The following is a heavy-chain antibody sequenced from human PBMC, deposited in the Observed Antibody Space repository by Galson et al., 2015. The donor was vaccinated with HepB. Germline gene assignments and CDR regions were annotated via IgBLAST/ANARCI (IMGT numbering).Heavy chain of an antibody. CDR3: ATAYGSGSYYKGEKGWGMDV. Sequence: SVKVSCKVSGYTLTELSMHWVRQAPGKGLEWMGGFDPEDGEIIYAQKFQGRVTMTEDTSTDTAYIELSSLRSEDTAVYYCATAYGSGSYYKGEKGWGMDVWGQGTTVTVSS. CDR2: FDPEDGEI. CDR1: GYTLTELS. V-gene: IGHV1-24*01. D-gene: IGHD3-10*01. J-gene: IGHJ6*02.